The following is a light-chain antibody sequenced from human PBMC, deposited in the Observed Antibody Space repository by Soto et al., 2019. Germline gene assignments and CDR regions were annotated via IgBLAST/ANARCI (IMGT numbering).Light chain of an antibody. CDR3: QSYDSSLTGSGV. CDR1: NSNIGAGYD. CDR2: DSR. V-gene: IGLV1-40*01. J-gene: IGLJ1*01. Sequence: QPVLTQPPSVSGAPGQRVTISCTGSNSNIGAGYDVHWYQQLPGTAPKLLIYDSRYRPSGVPERFAGSKSGTSASLAITGLQAEDEADYYCQSYDSSLTGSGVFGTGTKVTVL.